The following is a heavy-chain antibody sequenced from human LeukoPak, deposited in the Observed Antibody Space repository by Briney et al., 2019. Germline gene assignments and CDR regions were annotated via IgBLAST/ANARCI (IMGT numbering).Heavy chain of an antibody. CDR1: GFTFSSYS. D-gene: IGHD3-22*01. J-gene: IGHJ4*02. V-gene: IGHV3-21*01. CDR2: ISSSSSYI. Sequence: GGSLRLSCAASGFTFSSYSMNWVRQAPGKGLEWVSSISSSSSYIYYADSVKGRFTISRDNAKKSLYLQMNSLRAEDTAVYYCASRSYDSSGYYYGEFDYWGQGTLVTVSS. CDR3: ASRSYDSSGYYYGEFDY.